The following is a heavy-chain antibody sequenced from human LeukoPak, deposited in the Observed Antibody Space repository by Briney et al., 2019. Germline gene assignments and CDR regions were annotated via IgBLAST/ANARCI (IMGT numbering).Heavy chain of an antibody. CDR1: GFTFSDYY. D-gene: IGHD2-2*01. Sequence: GGSLRLSCAASGFTFSDYYMSWLRQAPGKGLEWVSYISSSGSTIYYADSVKGRFTISRDNAKNSLYLQMNRLRAEDTAVYYCARVSVVPAARVDYWGQGTLVTVSS. J-gene: IGHJ4*02. CDR2: ISSSGSTI. V-gene: IGHV3-11*04. CDR3: ARVSVVPAARVDY.